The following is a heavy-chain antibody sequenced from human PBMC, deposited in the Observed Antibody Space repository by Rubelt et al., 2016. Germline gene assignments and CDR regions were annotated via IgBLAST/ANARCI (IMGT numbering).Heavy chain of an antibody. CDR2: ITSGSAI. CDR3: ARVSTSSGWYEDY. J-gene: IGHJ4*02. V-gene: IGHV3-48*02. Sequence: EVQLVESGGGLVQPGGSLRLSCAASGFTFSTYTMNWVRQAPGKGLEWVSSITSGSAIYYADSVKGRFTNSRDKAKNSLYLQMNSLRDEDTAVYYCARVSTSSGWYEDYWGQGTLVTVSS. D-gene: IGHD6-19*01. CDR1: GFTFSTYT.